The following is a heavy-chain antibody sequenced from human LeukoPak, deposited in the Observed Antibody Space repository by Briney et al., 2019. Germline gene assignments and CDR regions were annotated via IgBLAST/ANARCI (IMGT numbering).Heavy chain of an antibody. Sequence: SETLSLTCTLSGGSISSSSYYWPWIRQPPGKRLEYFGSYSGSTYYNPSLKSRVTISVDTSKKQFSLKLSSVTAADTAVYYCARSSYGAGSKPYWVDYWGQGTLVTVSS. J-gene: IGHJ4*02. D-gene: IGHD3-10*01. V-gene: IGHV4-39*01. CDR1: GGSISSSSYY. CDR3: ARSSYGAGSKPYWVDY. CDR2: YSGST.